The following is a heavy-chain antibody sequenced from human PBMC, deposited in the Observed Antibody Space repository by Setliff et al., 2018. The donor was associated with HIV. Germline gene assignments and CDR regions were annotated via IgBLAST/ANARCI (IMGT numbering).Heavy chain of an antibody. J-gene: IGHJ3*02. CDR3: ARMPRDGGSSHAFHI. D-gene: IGHD2-15*01. V-gene: IGHV2-70*17. CDR2: IDWDDDK. CDR1: GFSLSTSGMC. Sequence: GPTLVNPTQTLTLDCTFTGFSLSTSGMCVSWIRQPPGKALEWLARIDWDDDKFYSTSLKTRLTISKDTSKNQVVLTMTNMDPVDTATYYCARMPRDGGSSHAFHIWGQGTMVTVS.